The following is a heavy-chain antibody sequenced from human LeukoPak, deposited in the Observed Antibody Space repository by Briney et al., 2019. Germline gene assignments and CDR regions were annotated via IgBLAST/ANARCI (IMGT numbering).Heavy chain of an antibody. J-gene: IGHJ4*02. CDR2: INPNSGGT. V-gene: IGHV1-2*02. Sequence: GASVKVSCKASGYTFTGYYMHWVRQAPGQGLEWMGWINPNSGGTNYAQKFQGRVTMTRDTSISTAYMELSRLRSDDTAVYYCARLWFGRHKPFSHDYWGQGTLVTVSS. CDR3: ARLWFGRHKPFSHDY. CDR1: GYTFTGYY. D-gene: IGHD3-10*01.